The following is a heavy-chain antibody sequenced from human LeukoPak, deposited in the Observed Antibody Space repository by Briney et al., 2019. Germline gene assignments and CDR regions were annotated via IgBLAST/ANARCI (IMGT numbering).Heavy chain of an antibody. Sequence: PSETLSLTCAVYGGSFSGYYWSWIRQPPGKGLEWIGEINHSGSTNYNPSLESRVTISLDTSKNQFSLKLSSVTAADTAVYYCARPSRGLVRSFGYWGQGTLVTVSS. CDR3: ARPSRGLVRSFGY. V-gene: IGHV4-34*01. CDR1: GGSFSGYY. D-gene: IGHD6-19*01. CDR2: INHSGST. J-gene: IGHJ4*02.